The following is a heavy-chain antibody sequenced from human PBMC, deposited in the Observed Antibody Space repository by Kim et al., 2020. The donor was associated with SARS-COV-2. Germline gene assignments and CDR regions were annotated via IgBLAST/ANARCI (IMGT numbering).Heavy chain of an antibody. V-gene: IGHV4-30-4*01. CDR1: GGSISSGDYY. Sequence: SETLSLTCTVSGGSISSGDYYWSWIRQPPGKGLEWIGYIYYSGSTYYNPSLKSRVTISVDTSKNQFSLKLSSVTAADTAVYYCARSKYCSSTSCLQFDPWGQGTLVTVSS. CDR2: IYYSGST. J-gene: IGHJ5*02. CDR3: ARSKYCSSTSCLQFDP. D-gene: IGHD2-2*01.